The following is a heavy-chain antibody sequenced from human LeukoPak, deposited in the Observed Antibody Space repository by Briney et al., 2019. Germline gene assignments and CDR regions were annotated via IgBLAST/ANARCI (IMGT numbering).Heavy chain of an antibody. J-gene: IGHJ3*02. V-gene: IGHV5-51*01. D-gene: IGHD3-9*01. CDR2: IYPGDSDT. CDR3: ARSYDILTGYLDAFDI. CDR1: GYSFTSYW. Sequence: GESLKISRKGSGYSFTSYWIGWVRQMPGKGLEWMGIIYPGDSDTRYSPSFQGQVTISADKSISTAYLQWSGLKASDTAMYYCARSYDILTGYLDAFDIWGQGTMVTVSS.